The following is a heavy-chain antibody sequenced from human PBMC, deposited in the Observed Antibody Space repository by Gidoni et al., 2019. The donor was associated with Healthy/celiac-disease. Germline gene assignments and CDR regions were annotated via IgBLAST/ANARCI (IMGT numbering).Heavy chain of an antibody. CDR1: GFTFSSYA. Sequence: QVQLVESGGGVVQPGRSLRHSCPASGFTFSSYAMHWVRQAPGKGLEWVAVISYDGSNKYYADSVKGRFTISRDNSKNTLYLQMNSLRAEDTAVYYCARFALGSIAAAHFDYWGQGTLVTVSS. D-gene: IGHD6-13*01. CDR3: ARFALGSIAAAHFDY. J-gene: IGHJ4*02. V-gene: IGHV3-30-3*01. CDR2: ISYDGSNK.